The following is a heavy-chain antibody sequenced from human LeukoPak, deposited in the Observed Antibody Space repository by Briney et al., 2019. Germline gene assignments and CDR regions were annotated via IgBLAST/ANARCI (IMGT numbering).Heavy chain of an antibody. CDR1: EFSVGSNY. V-gene: IGHV3-30*18. Sequence: GGSLRLSCAASEFSVGSNYMTWVRQAPGKGLEWVAVISYDGSNKYYANSVKGRFTISRDNSKNTLYLQMNSLRAEDTAVYYCAKDRARRITIFGVVTPPDYWGQGTRVTVSS. D-gene: IGHD3-3*01. CDR3: AKDRARRITIFGVVTPPDY. CDR2: ISYDGSNK. J-gene: IGHJ4*02.